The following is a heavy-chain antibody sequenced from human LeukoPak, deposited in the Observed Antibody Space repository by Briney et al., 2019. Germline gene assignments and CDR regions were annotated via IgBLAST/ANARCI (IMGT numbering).Heavy chain of an antibody. Sequence: GGSLRLSCAASGFTFSSYGKHWVRQAQGKGLEREAVIWYDGSNKYYEDSVKGRFTISRDNSKNTLYLQMKSLRAEDTAVYYCAKDLRAARPADQFVYCGEGTLVSVSS. D-gene: IGHD6-6*01. V-gene: IGHV3-33*06. CDR3: AKDLRAARPADQFVY. CDR1: GFTFSSYG. J-gene: IGHJ4*02. CDR2: IWYDGSNK.